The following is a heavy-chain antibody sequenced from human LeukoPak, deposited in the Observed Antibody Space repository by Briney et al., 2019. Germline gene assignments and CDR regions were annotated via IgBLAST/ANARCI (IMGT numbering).Heavy chain of an antibody. CDR2: MFHSGST. D-gene: IGHD6-13*01. V-gene: IGHV4-38-2*02. CDR1: GYSISSGFY. J-gene: IGHJ6*03. CDR3: ARHLVRTGKGYYYYYMDV. Sequence: SETLSLTCSVSGYSISSGFYWGWIRQPPGKGLEWIGSMFHSGSTYYNRSLKSRVTISVDTSKKQFSLKLSSVTAADTAVYYCARHLVRTGKGYYYYYMDVWGKGTTVTISS.